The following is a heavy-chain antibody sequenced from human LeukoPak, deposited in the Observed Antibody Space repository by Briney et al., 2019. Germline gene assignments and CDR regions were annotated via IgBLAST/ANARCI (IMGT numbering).Heavy chain of an antibody. V-gene: IGHV3-21*01. CDR2: ISTSSSYI. D-gene: IGHD4-17*01. CDR1: RFTFSTYW. Sequence: GGSLRLSCAASRFTFSTYWMNWVRQAPGKGLEWVSSISTSSSYIYYADSVKGRFTISRDDAKNSLYLQMNSLRAEDTAVYYCASSWSTVDYWGQGTLVTVSS. J-gene: IGHJ4*02. CDR3: ASSWSTVDY.